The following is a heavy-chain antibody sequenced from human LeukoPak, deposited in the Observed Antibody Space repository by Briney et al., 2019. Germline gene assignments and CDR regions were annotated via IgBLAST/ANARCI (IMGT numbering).Heavy chain of an antibody. V-gene: IGHV1-18*01. J-gene: IGHJ4*02. Sequence: ASVKVSCKASGYTFTSYAMNWVRQAPGQGLEWMGWISVYNGHTNYAQKLQGRVTMTTDTSTSTAYMELRSLRSDDTAVYYCAKGTNRYSGSYKGFDYWGQGTLVTVSS. CDR3: AKGTNRYSGSYKGFDY. D-gene: IGHD1-26*01. CDR1: GYTFTSYA. CDR2: ISVYNGHT.